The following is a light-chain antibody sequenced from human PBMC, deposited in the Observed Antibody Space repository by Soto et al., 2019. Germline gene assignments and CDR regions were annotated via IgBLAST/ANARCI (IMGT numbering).Light chain of an antibody. V-gene: IGLV2-14*03. Sequence: QSALTQPASVSGSPGQSIIISCTGTSSDIGGYNYVSWYQHHPGKAPKLMIYHVSDRPSGVSDRFSGSKSGNTASLTISGLRAEDEADYYCSSYTSSTIPYVFGTGTKVT. CDR1: SSDIGGYNY. CDR3: SSYTSSTIPYV. CDR2: HVS. J-gene: IGLJ1*01.